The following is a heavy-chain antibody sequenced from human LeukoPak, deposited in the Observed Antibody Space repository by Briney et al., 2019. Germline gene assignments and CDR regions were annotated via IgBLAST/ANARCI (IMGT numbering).Heavy chain of an antibody. D-gene: IGHD1-1*01. J-gene: IGHJ4*02. V-gene: IGHV3-21*01. CDR3: ARVGYNWNDVYFFDY. Sequence: GGSLRLSCAASGFSFSSYSMNWVRQAPGRGLEWVSSINSRGTYIYYADSLKGRFTISRDNAENSLHLQMNSLRAEDTAVYYCARVGYNWNDVYFFDYWGQGTLVTVSS. CDR2: INSRGTYI. CDR1: GFSFSSYS.